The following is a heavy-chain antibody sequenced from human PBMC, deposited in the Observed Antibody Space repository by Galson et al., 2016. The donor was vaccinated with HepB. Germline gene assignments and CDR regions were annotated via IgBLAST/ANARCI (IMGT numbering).Heavy chain of an antibody. V-gene: IGHV1-18*01. Sequence: SVKVSCKAPGYTFTSYGISWVRQAPGQGLEWMGWISAYNGNTNYAQKLQDRVTLTTDTSTSTAYMELRSLRSDDTAVYYCARDDPMIVVAKDDYWGQGTLVTVSS. CDR2: ISAYNGNT. D-gene: IGHD3-22*01. CDR1: GYTFTSYG. J-gene: IGHJ4*02. CDR3: ARDDPMIVVAKDDY.